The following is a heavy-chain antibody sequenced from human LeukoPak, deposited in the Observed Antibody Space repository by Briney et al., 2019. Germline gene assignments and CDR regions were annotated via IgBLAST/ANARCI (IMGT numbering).Heavy chain of an antibody. CDR1: GFTFSSYS. CDR3: ARVRYYDSSGYPFDY. CDR2: ISSSSSYI. J-gene: IGHJ4*02. V-gene: IGHV3-21*01. Sequence: GGSLRLSCAASGFTFSSYSMNWVRQAPGKGLEWVSSISSSSSYIYYADSVKGRFTISRDNAKNSLYLQMNSLRAEDTAVYYCARVRYYDSSGYPFDYWGQGTLVTVSS. D-gene: IGHD3-22*01.